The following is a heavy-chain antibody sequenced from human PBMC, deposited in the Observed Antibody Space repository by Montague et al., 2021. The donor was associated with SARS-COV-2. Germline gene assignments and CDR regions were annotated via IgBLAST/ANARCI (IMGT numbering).Heavy chain of an antibody. D-gene: IGHD4-11*01. Sequence: SETRSLTCAVSGVSITSTNWWSLVLQPPGKGLEWIGEISYGGIATYNPSLKSRATISMDRSRNLFSLKLSSVTAADTAIYYCAGKVLTVPADYWGQGTLVTVS. CDR1: GVSITSTNW. CDR3: AGKVLTVPADY. CDR2: ISYGGIA. V-gene: IGHV4-4*02. J-gene: IGHJ4*02.